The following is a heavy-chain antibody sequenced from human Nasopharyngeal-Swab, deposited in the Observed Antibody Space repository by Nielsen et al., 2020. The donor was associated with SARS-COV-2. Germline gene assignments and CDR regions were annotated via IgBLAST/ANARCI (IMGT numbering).Heavy chain of an antibody. J-gene: IGHJ4*02. CDR2: ISYDGSNK. V-gene: IGHV3-30-3*01. D-gene: IGHD3-10*01. CDR1: GFTFSSYA. CDR3: ARDREGLGFDY. Sequence: GESLKISCAASGFTFSSYAMHWVRQAPGKGLEWVAVISYDGSNKYYADSVKGRFTISRDNSKNTLYLQMNSLRAEDTAVYYCARDREGLGFDYWGQGTLVTVSS.